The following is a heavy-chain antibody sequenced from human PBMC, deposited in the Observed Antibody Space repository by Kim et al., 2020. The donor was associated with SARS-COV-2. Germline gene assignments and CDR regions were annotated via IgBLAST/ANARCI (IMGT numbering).Heavy chain of an antibody. CDR1: GYTFTSYY. Sequence: ASVKVSCKASGYTFTSYYMHWVRQAPGQGLEWMGIINPSGGSTSYAQKFQGRVTMTRDTSTSTVYMELSSLRSEDTAVYYCAKEGELPQRGGWFDPWGQGTLVTVSS. CDR3: AKEGELPQRGGWFDP. V-gene: IGHV1-46*01. CDR2: INPSGGST. J-gene: IGHJ5*02. D-gene: IGHD3-10*01.